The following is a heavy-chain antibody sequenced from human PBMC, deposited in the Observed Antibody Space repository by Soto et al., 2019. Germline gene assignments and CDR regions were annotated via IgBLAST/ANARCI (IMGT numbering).Heavy chain of an antibody. CDR2: ISPSGSP. J-gene: IGHJ5*02. Sequence: QVQLQESGSRLVTPSQTLSLTCSVSRGSVSSGGYSWSWIRQAPWKGLGWIGFISPSGSPAYNPSLKSRVSISVDTSNNQISLELSSVTAADTAVYYCTRGVLAWGPGTLVTVSS. D-gene: IGHD2-8*01. CDR3: TRGVLA. V-gene: IGHV4-30-2*01. CDR1: RGSVSSGGYS.